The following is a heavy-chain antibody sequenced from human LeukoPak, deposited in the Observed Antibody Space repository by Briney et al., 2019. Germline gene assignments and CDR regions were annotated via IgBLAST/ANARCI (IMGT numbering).Heavy chain of an antibody. Sequence: SETLSLTCTVSGGSISSYYWSWIRQPPGKGLEWIGEIMHTGSTTYSPSLKSRVTISVDTSKNQFSLKVTSVAPADTAVYYCARGWGPTDLDFWGQGTLVTVSS. CDR1: GGSISSYY. D-gene: IGHD3-16*01. CDR2: IMHTGST. V-gene: IGHV4-34*01. CDR3: ARGWGPTDLDF. J-gene: IGHJ4*02.